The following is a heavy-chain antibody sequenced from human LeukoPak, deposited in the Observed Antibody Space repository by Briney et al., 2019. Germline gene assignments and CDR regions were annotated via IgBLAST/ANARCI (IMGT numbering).Heavy chain of an antibody. CDR1: GFTFISXG. V-gene: IGHV3-74*01. J-gene: IGHJ4*01. CDR2: INTDGGSX. D-gene: IGHD2-21*02. Sequence: SGGSLXLSCAASGFTFISXGMXXXRQAPGKGLXXXXRINTDGGSXXYADSXXXRXXVSRDNAKNTVYLQVNSLRAEDTAVYFCTRELPREVTLDYWGQGTLVTVSS. CDR3: TRELPREVTLDY.